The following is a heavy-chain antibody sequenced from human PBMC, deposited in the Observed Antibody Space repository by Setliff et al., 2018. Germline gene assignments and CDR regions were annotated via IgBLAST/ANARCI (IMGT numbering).Heavy chain of an antibody. D-gene: IGHD3-10*01. CDR3: AKRGGAYYGSGSYSPYYYYYMDV. V-gene: IGHV4-4*02. CDR1: GGSISSSNW. J-gene: IGHJ6*03. Sequence: LSLTCAVSGGSISSSNWWSWVRQPPGKGLEWIGEIYHSGSTNYNPSLKSRVTISVDKSKNQFSLKLSSVTAADTAVYYCAKRGGAYYGSGSYSPYYYYYMDVWGKGTTVTVSS. CDR2: IYHSGST.